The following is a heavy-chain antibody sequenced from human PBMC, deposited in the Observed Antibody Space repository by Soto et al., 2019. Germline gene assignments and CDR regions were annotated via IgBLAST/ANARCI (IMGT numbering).Heavy chain of an antibody. D-gene: IGHD2-2*01. CDR1: GFAFSSYG. Sequence: GGSLRLSCAASGFAFSSYGIHLFRQAPCKWLEWVAVISYDGSNKYYADSVKGRFTISRDNSKNTLYLQMNSLRAEDTAVYYCAKDHHCSSTSCYGMDVWGQGTTVTVSS. CDR2: ISYDGSNK. CDR3: AKDHHCSSTSCYGMDV. V-gene: IGHV3-30*18. J-gene: IGHJ6*02.